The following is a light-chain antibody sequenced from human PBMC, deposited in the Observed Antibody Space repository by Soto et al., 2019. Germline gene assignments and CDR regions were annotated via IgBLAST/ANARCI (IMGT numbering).Light chain of an antibody. V-gene: IGLV2-14*01. CDR2: HVS. Sequence: QSALTQPASVSGSPGQSITISCTGTSSDVGGYNYVSWYQQHPGKAPKLMIYHVSNRPSGVSNRFSGSKSGNTASLTISGLQAEDEGDYYCSLYTTRSTLVFGGGTKVNVL. CDR1: SSDVGGYNY. CDR3: SLYTTRSTLV. J-gene: IGLJ2*01.